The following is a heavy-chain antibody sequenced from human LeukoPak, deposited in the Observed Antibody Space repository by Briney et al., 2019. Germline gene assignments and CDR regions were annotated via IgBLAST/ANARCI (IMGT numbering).Heavy chain of an antibody. V-gene: IGHV1-8*01. CDR3: AKSGSYYITTWFDP. CDR1: GYTFTSYD. J-gene: IGHJ5*02. Sequence: ASVKVSCKASGYTFTSYDINWVRQATGQGLEWMGWMNPNSGNTGYAQEFQGRVTMTRNTSISTAYMELSSLRSEDTAVYYCAKSGSYYITTWFDPWGQGTLVTVSS. CDR2: MNPNSGNT. D-gene: IGHD1-26*01.